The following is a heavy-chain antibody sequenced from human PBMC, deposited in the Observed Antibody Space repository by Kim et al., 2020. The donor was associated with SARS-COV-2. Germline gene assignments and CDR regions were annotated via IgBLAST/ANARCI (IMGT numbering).Heavy chain of an antibody. CDR3: ARDLSLGRPGGFDY. J-gene: IGHJ4*02. V-gene: IGHV3-21*01. CDR2: ISRNSDYI. CDR1: EFTFSRYS. D-gene: IGHD3-10*01. Sequence: GGSLRLSCAASEFTFSRYSMNWVRQAPGKGLEWVSTISRNSDYIYYADSVEGRFTISRDNAKNSLYLQMNSLRADDTAIYYCARDLSLGRPGGFDYWGQGTLVTVYS.